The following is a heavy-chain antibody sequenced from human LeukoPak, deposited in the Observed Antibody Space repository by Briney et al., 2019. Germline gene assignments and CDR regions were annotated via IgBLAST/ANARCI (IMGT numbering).Heavy chain of an antibody. J-gene: IGHJ3*02. Sequence: PGGSLRLSCTASGFTLTNFVMTWIRQAPGKGLEWVSSISSSGGSSYHADSVEGRFTLSRDSSKNTMYLQMNSLRAEDTALYYCAKAARYFDWLDAFDIWGQGTMVTVSS. D-gene: IGHD3-9*01. CDR3: AKAARYFDWLDAFDI. V-gene: IGHV3-23*01. CDR1: GFTLTNFV. CDR2: ISSSGGSS.